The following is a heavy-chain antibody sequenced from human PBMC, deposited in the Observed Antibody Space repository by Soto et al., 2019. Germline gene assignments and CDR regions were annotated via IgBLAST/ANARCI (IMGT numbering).Heavy chain of an antibody. CDR2: INSSGSST. Sequence: GGSLRLSCAASGFTSGSAFTNYWMHWVRQAPGKGLEWVSRINSSGSSTYYADSVKGRFTISRDNSKNTLYLQMNSLRAEDTAVYYCAKSPGMHYYDSSGYYHYDYWGQGTLVTAPQ. CDR3: AKSPGMHYYDSSGYYHYDY. J-gene: IGHJ4*02. D-gene: IGHD3-22*01. V-gene: IGHV3-74*01. CDR1: GFTSGSAFTNYW.